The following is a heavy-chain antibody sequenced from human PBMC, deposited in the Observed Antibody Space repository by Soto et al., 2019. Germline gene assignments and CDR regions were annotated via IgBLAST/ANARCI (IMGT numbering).Heavy chain of an antibody. J-gene: IGHJ6*02. CDR3: ASLAAAGYPSSLYYGMDV. CDR1: GFTFSSYE. V-gene: IGHV3-48*03. Sequence: GGFLRLSCAASGFTFSSYEMNWVRQAPGKGLEWVSYISSSGSTIYYADSVKGRFTISRDNAKNSLYLQMNSLRAEDTAVYYCASLAAAGYPSSLYYGMDVWGQGTTVTVSS. CDR2: ISSSGSTI. D-gene: IGHD6-13*01.